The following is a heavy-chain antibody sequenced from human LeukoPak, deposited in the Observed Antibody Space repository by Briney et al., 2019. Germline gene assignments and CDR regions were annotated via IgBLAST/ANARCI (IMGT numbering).Heavy chain of an antibody. V-gene: IGHV4-31*03. Sequence: KPSETLSLTCTVSGGSISSGGYYWSWIRQHPGKGLEWIGYIYYSGSTYYNPSLKSRVTISVDTSKNQFSLKLSSVTAAATAVYYCARDHQIHGMDVWGQGTTVTVSS. CDR3: ARDHQIHGMDV. CDR1: GGSISSGGYY. J-gene: IGHJ6*02. CDR2: IYYSGST.